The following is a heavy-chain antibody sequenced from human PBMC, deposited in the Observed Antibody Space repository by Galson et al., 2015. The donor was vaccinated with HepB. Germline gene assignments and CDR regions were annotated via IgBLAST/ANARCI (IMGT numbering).Heavy chain of an antibody. CDR1: GSNFEDYA. D-gene: IGHD5-18*01. V-gene: IGHV3-43*01. J-gene: IGHJ6*02. CDR2: ISWDGETT. Sequence: SLRLSCAASGSNFEDYAMYWVRQAPGKGLEWVSLISWDGETTYYADSVKGRFTVSRGDSKNSLYLQMNSLRTEDTALYFCAKDLCTAGHRECFHFYAMDVWGQGTTVTVSS. CDR3: AKDLCTAGHRECFHFYAMDV.